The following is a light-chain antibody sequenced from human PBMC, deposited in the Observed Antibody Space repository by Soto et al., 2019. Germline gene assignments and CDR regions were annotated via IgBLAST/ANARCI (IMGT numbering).Light chain of an antibody. CDR3: SSYAGSDFVV. CDR1: SSDVGGYNY. J-gene: IGLJ2*01. Sequence: QSVLTQPASVSGSPGQSITISCTGTSSDVGGYNYVSWYQQHPGKAPKLMIYEVSNRPSGVSNRFSGSKSGHTASLTVSGLRADDEATYYCSSYAGSDFVVFGGGTKVTVL. V-gene: IGLV2-14*01. CDR2: EVS.